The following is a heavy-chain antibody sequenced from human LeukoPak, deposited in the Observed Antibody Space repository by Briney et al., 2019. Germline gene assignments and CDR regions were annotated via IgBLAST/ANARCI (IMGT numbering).Heavy chain of an antibody. CDR1: GFTYSGYA. CDR2: ISGSGGST. V-gene: IGHV3-23*01. D-gene: IGHD3-16*02. CDR3: AKDISTYYFDF. J-gene: IGHJ4*02. Sequence: GGTLTLSCPASGFTYSGYAMSRVGQAPGQGLERVSAISGSGGSTYYADSVKGRFTISRDNSKNTLYLQMNSLRAEDTAVYYCAKDISTYYFDFWGQGTLVTVSS.